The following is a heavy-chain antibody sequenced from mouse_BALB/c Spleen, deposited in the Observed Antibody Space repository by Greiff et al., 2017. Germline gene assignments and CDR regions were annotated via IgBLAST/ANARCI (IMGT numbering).Heavy chain of an antibody. V-gene: IGHV1-82*01. Sequence: VQLQQSGPELVKPGASVKISCKASGYAFSSSWMNWVKQRPGQGLEWIGRIYPGDGDTNYNGKFKGKATLTADKSSSTAYMQLSSLTSVDSAVYFCARWGITTSYFDVWGAGTTVTVSS. CDR2: IYPGDGDT. J-gene: IGHJ1*01. CDR1: GYAFSSSW. D-gene: IGHD2-4*01. CDR3: ARWGITTSYFDV.